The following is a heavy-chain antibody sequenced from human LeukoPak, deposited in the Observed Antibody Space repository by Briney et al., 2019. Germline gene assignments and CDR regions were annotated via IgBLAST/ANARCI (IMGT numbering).Heavy chain of an antibody. J-gene: IGHJ3*02. CDR2: IYYSGST. CDR1: GGSISSYY. D-gene: IGHD3-10*01. V-gene: IGHV4-59*08. CDR3: ARLMRELDDAFDI. Sequence: SETLSLTCTVSGGSISSYYWSWIRQPPGKGLEWIGYIYYSGSTNYNPSLKSRVTISVDTSKNQFSLKLSSVTAADTAVYYCARLMRELDDAFDIWGQGTMVTVSS.